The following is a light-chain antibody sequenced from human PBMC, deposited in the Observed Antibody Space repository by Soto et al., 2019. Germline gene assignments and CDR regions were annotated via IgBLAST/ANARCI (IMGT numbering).Light chain of an antibody. J-gene: IGLJ3*02. Sequence: QSVLTQPPSASGSPGQSVTISCTGTSSDVGGHNYVSWYRQYPGKAPKLVIYEVSKRPAGVPDRLSGSKSGNTASLTVSGLQAEDEADYYCAAWDDSLSGWVFGGGTKVTVL. CDR2: EVS. V-gene: IGLV2-8*01. CDR1: SSDVGGHNY. CDR3: AAWDDSLSGWV.